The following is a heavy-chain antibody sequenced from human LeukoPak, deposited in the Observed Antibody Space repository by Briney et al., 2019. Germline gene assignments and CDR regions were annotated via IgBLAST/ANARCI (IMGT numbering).Heavy chain of an antibody. CDR3: ARGWFYDAFDI. V-gene: IGHV1-3*01. CDR1: GYTFTIYA. Sequence: ASVKVSCKASGYTFTIYAMHGVRQAPGQRLEWMGWINAGNGHTKYSQKFQGRVTITRDTSASTAYMELSSLRSEDTAVYYCARGWFYDAFDIWGQGTMVTVSS. CDR2: INAGNGHT. D-gene: IGHD2-15*01. J-gene: IGHJ3*02.